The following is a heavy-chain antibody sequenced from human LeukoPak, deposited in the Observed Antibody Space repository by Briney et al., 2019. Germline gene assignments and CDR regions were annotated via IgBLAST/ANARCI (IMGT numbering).Heavy chain of an antibody. Sequence: SETLSLTCTVSGGSISSYYRSWIRQPPGKGLEWIGYIYYSGSTNYNPSLKSRVTISVDTSKNQFSLKLSSVTAADTAVYYCARSSHYFDYWGQGTLVTVSS. CDR2: IYYSGST. J-gene: IGHJ4*02. CDR3: ARSSHYFDY. D-gene: IGHD6-6*01. CDR1: GGSISSYY. V-gene: IGHV4-59*01.